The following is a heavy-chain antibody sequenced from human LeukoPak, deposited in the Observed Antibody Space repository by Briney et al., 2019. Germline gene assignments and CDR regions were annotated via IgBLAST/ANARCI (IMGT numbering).Heavy chain of an antibody. J-gene: IGHJ4*02. CDR2: IYYRGST. V-gene: IGHV4-39*01. Sequence: SETLSLTCTVSGGPISSSNYYWGWIRQPPGKGLEWIGSIYYRGSTYYNLSLKSRVAISVDTSKNQFSLTLISVTAADTAVYYCATEWEQLIRTGNFDYWGQGTLVTVSS. CDR1: GGPISSSNYY. CDR3: ATEWEQLIRTGNFDY. D-gene: IGHD1-26*01.